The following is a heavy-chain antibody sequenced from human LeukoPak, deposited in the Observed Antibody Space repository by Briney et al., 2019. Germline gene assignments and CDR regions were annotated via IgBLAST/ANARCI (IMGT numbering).Heavy chain of an antibody. CDR3: ARVRDSGYDENDY. CDR1: GYPFISYP. CDR2: ISSYNGNT. J-gene: IGHJ4*02. V-gene: IGHV1-18*04. D-gene: IGHD5-12*01. Sequence: ASVKVSCTASGYPFISYPITWVRQVPGQGLEWMGWISSYNGNTKSARKFQGRVTMTTDTSTNTAYMELRSLTSDDTAMYYCARVRDSGYDENDYWGQGTLVTVSS.